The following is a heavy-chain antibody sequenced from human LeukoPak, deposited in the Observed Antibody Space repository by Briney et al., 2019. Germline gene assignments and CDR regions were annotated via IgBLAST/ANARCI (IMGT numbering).Heavy chain of an antibody. D-gene: IGHD3-10*01. CDR2: IYYSGST. CDR1: GGSISSGGYY. J-gene: IGHJ4*02. CDR3: ARDRITMVNEDPGEFDY. V-gene: IGHV4-31*03. Sequence: SLTLSLTCTVSGGSISSGGYYWSWIRQHPGEGLEWIGYIYYSGSTYYNPSLKSRVTISVDTSKNQFSLKLSSVTAADTAVYYCARDRITMVNEDPGEFDYWGQGTLVTVSS.